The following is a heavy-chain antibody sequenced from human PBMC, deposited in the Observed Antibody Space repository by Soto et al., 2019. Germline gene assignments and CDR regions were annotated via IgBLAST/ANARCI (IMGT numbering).Heavy chain of an antibody. J-gene: IGHJ6*02. CDR3: ARDGWDYYDSSGYYNFRMDV. V-gene: IGHV3-23*01. D-gene: IGHD3-22*01. CDR2: ISGSGGST. Sequence: GGSLRLSCAASGFTFSSYAMSWVRQAPGKGLEWVSAISGSGGSTYYADSVKGRFTISRDNSKNTPYLQMNSLRAEDTAVYYCARDGWDYYDSSGYYNFRMDVWGQGTTVTVSS. CDR1: GFTFSSYA.